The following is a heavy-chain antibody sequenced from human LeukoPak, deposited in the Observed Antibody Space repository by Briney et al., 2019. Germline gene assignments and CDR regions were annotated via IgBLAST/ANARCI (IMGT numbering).Heavy chain of an antibody. D-gene: IGHD1-1*01. J-gene: IGHJ4*02. CDR1: GFTFNNYA. CDR2: ISYSGANT. Sequence: GGSLRLSCAASGFTFNNYAMNWVRQAPGKGLEWVSGISYSGANTHYADSVKGRFTISRDNSKNTLYLQMNSLRAEDTAVYYCAKDLQLERREDYWGQGTLVTVSS. V-gene: IGHV3-23*01. CDR3: AKDLQLERREDY.